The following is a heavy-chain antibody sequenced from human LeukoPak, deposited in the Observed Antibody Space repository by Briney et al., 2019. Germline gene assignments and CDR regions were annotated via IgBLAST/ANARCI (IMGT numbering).Heavy chain of an antibody. CDR3: TTDRSPWELPFDY. CDR2: IKSKTDGGTT. Sequence: PGGSLRLSCAASGFTFSNAWMSWDRQAPGKGLEWVGRIKSKTDGGTTDYAAPVKGRFTISRDDSKNTLYLQMNSLKTEDTAVYYCTTDRSPWELPFDYWGQGTLVTVSS. D-gene: IGHD1-26*01. J-gene: IGHJ4*02. CDR1: GFTFSNAW. V-gene: IGHV3-15*01.